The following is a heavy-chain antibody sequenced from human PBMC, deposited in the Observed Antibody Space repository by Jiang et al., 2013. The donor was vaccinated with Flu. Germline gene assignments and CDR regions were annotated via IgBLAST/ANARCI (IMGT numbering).Heavy chain of an antibody. CDR3: ARGDAGYSYGSYYYYYGMDV. D-gene: IGHD5-18*01. J-gene: IGHJ6*04. CDR1: GASISRYY. V-gene: IGHV4-59*01. Sequence: PGLVKPSETLSLTCTVSGASISRYYWSWIRQSPGKGLEWIGYIFYSESTKYNPSLKSRVTISVDTSKNQFSLKLSSVTAADTAVYYCARGDAGYSYGSYYYYYGMDVWGKGTTVTVSS. CDR2: IFYSEST.